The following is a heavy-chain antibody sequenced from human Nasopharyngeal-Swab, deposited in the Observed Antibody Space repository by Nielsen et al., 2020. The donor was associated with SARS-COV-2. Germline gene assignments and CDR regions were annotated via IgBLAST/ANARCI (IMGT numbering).Heavy chain of an antibody. CDR3: VREFEATGATYLDY. D-gene: IGHD1-26*01. Sequence: GGSLRLSCAASGFTFSSYWMNWVRQAPGKGLEWVANIKQDGSEKHYVDSVKGRFTVSRDNAKNSLYLQMSSLRDEDTAVYYCVREFEATGATYLDYWGLGTLVTVSS. J-gene: IGHJ4*02. CDR2: IKQDGSEK. CDR1: GFTFSSYW. V-gene: IGHV3-7*01.